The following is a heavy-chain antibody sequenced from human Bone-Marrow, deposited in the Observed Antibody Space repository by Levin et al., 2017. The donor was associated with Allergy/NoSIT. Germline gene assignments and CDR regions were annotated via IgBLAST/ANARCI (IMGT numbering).Heavy chain of an antibody. J-gene: IGHJ4*02. V-gene: IGHV3-9*01. Sequence: PGGSLRLSCSASGFPFQDYAMHWVRQIPGKGLECISTISWNGGSISYADSVRGRFTISRDNAKNSLYLQMNSLGTADSALYYCAKSGAVAGAGTFPYFDAWGQGTLVTVSS. D-gene: IGHD6-13*01. CDR3: AKSGAVAGAGTFPYFDA. CDR1: GFPFQDYA. CDR2: ISWNGGSI.